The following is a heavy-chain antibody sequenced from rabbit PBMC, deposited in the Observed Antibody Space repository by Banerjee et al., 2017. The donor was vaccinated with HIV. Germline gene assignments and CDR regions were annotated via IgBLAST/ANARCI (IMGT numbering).Heavy chain of an antibody. J-gene: IGHJ4*01. D-gene: IGHD3-1*01. CDR1: GFSFSNNYV. CDR2: IYAGSGST. Sequence: LQESGGGLFQPEGSLTLTCTASGFSFSNNYVMCWVRQAPGEGLEWIACIYAGSGSTYYASWAKGRFTISKTSSTTVTLQMTSLTAADTATYFCARGAINYVLNLWGQGTLVTVS. CDR3: ARGAINYVLNL. V-gene: IGHV1S45*01.